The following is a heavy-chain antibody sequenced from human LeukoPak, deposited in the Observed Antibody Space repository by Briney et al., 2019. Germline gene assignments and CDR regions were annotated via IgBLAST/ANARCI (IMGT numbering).Heavy chain of an antibody. V-gene: IGHV3-21*01. CDR3: ARRPTVTTEYYYYYMDV. CDR1: GFTFSSYS. Sequence: GGSLRLSCAASGFTFSSYSMNWVRQAPGKGLEWVSSISSSSSYIYHADSWKGRFTISRDNAKTSLYLQMNSLRAEDTAVYYCARRPTVTTEYYYYYMDVWGKGTTVTVSS. D-gene: IGHD4-11*01. CDR2: ISSSSSYI. J-gene: IGHJ6*03.